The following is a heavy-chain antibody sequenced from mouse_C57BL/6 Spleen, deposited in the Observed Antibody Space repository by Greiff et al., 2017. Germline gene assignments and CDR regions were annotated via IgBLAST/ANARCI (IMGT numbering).Heavy chain of an antibody. D-gene: IGHD2-4*01. Sequence: QVQLQQPGAELVKPGASVKLSCKASGYTFTSYWMHWVKQRPGQGLEWIGMIHPNSGSTNYNEKFKSKATLTVDKSSSTAYMQLSSLTSEDSAVYYCARYYDYDLAWFAYWGKGTLVTVSA. CDR2: IHPNSGST. V-gene: IGHV1-64*01. CDR1: GYTFTSYW. J-gene: IGHJ3*01. CDR3: ARYYDYDLAWFAY.